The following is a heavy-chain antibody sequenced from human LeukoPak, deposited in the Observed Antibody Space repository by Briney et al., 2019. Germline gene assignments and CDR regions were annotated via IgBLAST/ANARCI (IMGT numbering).Heavy chain of an antibody. CDR2: ISGSGGST. CDR3: AREASWFGELLSDPAYYYMDV. Sequence: GGTLRLSCAASGFTFSSYGMSWVRQAPGKGLEWVSAISGSGGSTYYADSVKGRFTISRDNAKNSLYLQMNSLRAEDTAVYYCAREASWFGELLSDPAYYYMDVWGKGTTVTVSS. CDR1: GFTFSSYG. J-gene: IGHJ6*03. V-gene: IGHV3-23*01. D-gene: IGHD3-10*01.